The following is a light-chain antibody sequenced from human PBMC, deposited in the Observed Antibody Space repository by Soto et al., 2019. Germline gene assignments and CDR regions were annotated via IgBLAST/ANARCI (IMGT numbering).Light chain of an antibody. CDR2: GAS. V-gene: IGKV3D-15*01. CDR3: HQYNNWPSWT. CDR1: QSVTTN. J-gene: IGKJ1*01. Sequence: EIVMTQSPTTLSVSPGERATLSCRASQSVTTNLAWYQQKPGQVPSLLIYGASNRATGIPARFSGSGSGTDFTLTISSLEPEDFAVYYCHQYNNWPSWTFGQGTKVDIK.